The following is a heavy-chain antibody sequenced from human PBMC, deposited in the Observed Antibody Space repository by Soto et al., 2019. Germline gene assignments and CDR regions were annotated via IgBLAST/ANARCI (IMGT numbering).Heavy chain of an antibody. V-gene: IGHV1-69*13. D-gene: IGHD3-22*01. CDR2: IIPIFGTA. Sequence: ASVKVSCKASGGTFSSYAISWVRQAPGQGLEWMGGIIPIFGTANYAQKFQGRVTITADESTSTAYMELSSLRSEDTAVYYCGSQIVVVPDAFDIWGQGTMVTVSS. CDR1: GGTFSSYA. J-gene: IGHJ3*02. CDR3: GSQIVVVPDAFDI.